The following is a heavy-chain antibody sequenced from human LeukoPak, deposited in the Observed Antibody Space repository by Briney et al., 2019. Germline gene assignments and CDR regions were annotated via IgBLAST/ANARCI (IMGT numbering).Heavy chain of an antibody. V-gene: IGHV1-18*01. D-gene: IGHD3-16*01. J-gene: IGHJ6*02. CDR1: GYTFTSYG. CDR2: ISAYNGNT. CDR3: ARDRGVVITHGYYYYYGMDV. Sequence: ASVTVSCTASGYTFTSYGISWVRQAPGQGLEWMGWISAYNGNTNYAQKLQGRVTMTTDTSTSTASMELSRLRSDETAVYYCARDRGVVITHGYYYYYGMDVWGQGTTVTVSS.